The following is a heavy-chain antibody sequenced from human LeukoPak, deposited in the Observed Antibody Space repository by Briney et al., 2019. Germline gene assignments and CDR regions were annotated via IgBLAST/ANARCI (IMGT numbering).Heavy chain of an antibody. CDR2: IYYSGST. CDR1: GGSISSSSYY. D-gene: IGHD3-3*01. V-gene: IGHV4-39*01. CDR3: ARHEADDFWSGYSGLFDY. Sequence: PSETLSLTCTVSGGSISSSSYYWGWIRQPPGKGLEWIGSIYYSGSTYYNPSLKSRVTISVDTSKNQFSLKLSSATAADTAVYYCARHEADDFWSGYSGLFDYWGQGTLVTVSS. J-gene: IGHJ4*02.